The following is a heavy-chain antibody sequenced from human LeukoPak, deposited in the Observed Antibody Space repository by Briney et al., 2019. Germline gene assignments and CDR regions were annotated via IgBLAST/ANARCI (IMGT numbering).Heavy chain of an antibody. D-gene: IGHD6-19*01. J-gene: IGHJ2*01. CDR2: IYYSGTT. Sequence: SETLSLTWTVSGVSISNYYLIWIQPPPRKELEGIGYIYYSGTTKYSPSLKSRVNISVDTSKDQFSLKLSSVTAADTAVYYCAGLSGSSGWYGQWGDRYFDLWGRGTLVTVCS. CDR1: GVSISNYY. V-gene: IGHV4-59*01. CDR3: AGLSGSSGWYGQWGDRYFDL.